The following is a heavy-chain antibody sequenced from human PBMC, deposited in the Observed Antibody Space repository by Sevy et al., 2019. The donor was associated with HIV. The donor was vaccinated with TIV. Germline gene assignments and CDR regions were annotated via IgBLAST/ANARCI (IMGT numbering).Heavy chain of an antibody. CDR1: VFSLSTSGVG. V-gene: IGHV2-5*01. CDR2: IYWNDDK. D-gene: IGHD3-22*01. J-gene: IGHJ4*02. Sequence: SGPTLVNPTQTLTLTCTFSVFSLSTSGVGVGWIRQPPGKALEWLALIYWNDDKRYSPSLKSRLTITKDTSKNQVVLTMTNMDPVDTAAYYCAHSINRRYYYDSSGYYPLDYWGQGTLVTVSS. CDR3: AHSINRRYYYDSSGYYPLDY.